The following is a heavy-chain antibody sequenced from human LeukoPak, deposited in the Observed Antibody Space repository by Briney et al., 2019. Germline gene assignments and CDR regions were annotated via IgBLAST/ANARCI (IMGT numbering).Heavy chain of an antibody. CDR1: GGSISSYY. CDR2: IYYSGST. CDR3: ARHSLRGVPFSWFDP. V-gene: IGHV4-59*08. Sequence: SETLSLTCTVSGGSISSYYWSWIRQPPGKGLDWIGYIYYSGSTNYNPSLKSRVTISVDTSKNQFSLKLSSVTAADTAVYYCARHSLRGVPFSWFDPWGQGTLVTVSS. J-gene: IGHJ5*02. D-gene: IGHD3-10*01.